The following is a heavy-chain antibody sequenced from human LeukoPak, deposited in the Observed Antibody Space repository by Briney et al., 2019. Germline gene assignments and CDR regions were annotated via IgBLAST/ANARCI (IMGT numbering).Heavy chain of an antibody. D-gene: IGHD6-6*01. J-gene: IGHJ4*02. CDR1: GFTLSTYS. CDR2: ISSSGNTI. CDR3: ARRRDFDY. Sequence: SGGSLRLSCAASGFTLSTYSMNWVRKAPGKGLEWVSYISSSGNTIYYADSVKGRFTISRDNAKNSLFLQMNSLRAEDTAVYYCARRRDFDYWGQGTLVAVSS. V-gene: IGHV3-48*04.